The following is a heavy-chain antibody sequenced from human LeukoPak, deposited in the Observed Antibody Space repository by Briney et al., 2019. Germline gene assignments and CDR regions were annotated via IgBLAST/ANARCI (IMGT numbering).Heavy chain of an antibody. D-gene: IGHD2-8*02. CDR1: GFTFSKFT. J-gene: IGHJ4*02. CDR3: AKDRLPDGVWSIDY. Sequence: GGSLRLSCAASGFTFSKFTMNWVRQALGKGLEWVSAISVKGRFTISRDNSKNTVYLQMNSLRAEDTAVYYCAKDRLPDGVWSIDYWGQGTLVTVSS. V-gene: IGHV3-23*01. CDR2: I.